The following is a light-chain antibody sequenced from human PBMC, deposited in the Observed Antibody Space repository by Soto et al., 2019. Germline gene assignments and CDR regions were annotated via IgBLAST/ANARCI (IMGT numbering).Light chain of an antibody. CDR3: MSYTSSSTYV. CDR1: SSDIGGYNY. V-gene: IGLV2-14*01. CDR2: EVS. Sequence: QSVLTQPASVSGSPGQSITISCTGTSSDIGGYNYVSWFQQHPGKAPKLMIYEVSNRPSGVSNRFSGSKSGNTASLTIFGLQAEDEADYYCMSYTSSSTYVFGTGTKLTVL. J-gene: IGLJ1*01.